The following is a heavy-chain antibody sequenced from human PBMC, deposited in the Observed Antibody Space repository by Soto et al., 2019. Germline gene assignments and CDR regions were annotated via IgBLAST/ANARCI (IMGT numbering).Heavy chain of an antibody. J-gene: IGHJ3*02. V-gene: IGHV1-46*01. D-gene: IGHD3-3*01. CDR3: ARAPLFGLGAFVI. Sequence: ASVKVSCKASGYTFTSYYMHWVRPAPGQGLEWMGIINPSGGSTSYAQKFQGRVTMTRDTSTSTVYMELSSLGTEDTAVYCCARAPLFGLGAFVIWGQGSMVTVS. CDR2: INPSGGST. CDR1: GYTFTSYY.